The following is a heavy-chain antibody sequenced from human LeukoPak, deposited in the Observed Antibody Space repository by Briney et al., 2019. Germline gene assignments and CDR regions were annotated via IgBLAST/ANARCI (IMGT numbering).Heavy chain of an antibody. CDR1: GFTFSSYD. CDR3: ARDGARYSGSYYNDY. D-gene: IGHD1-26*01. V-gene: IGHV3-64*01. J-gene: IGHJ4*02. Sequence: GGSLRLSCAASGFTFSSYDMQWVRQPPGKGLEYVSAISGNGGTTYYANSVKGRFTISRDNSKNTLYLQMGSLRAEDMAVYYCARDGARYSGSYYNDYWGQGTLVTVSS. CDR2: ISGNGGTT.